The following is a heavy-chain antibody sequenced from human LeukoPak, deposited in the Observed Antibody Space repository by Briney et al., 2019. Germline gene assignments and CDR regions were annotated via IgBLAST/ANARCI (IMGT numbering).Heavy chain of an antibody. CDR2: ISVSGGST. D-gene: IGHD6-13*01. J-gene: IGHJ5*02. Sequence: PGGSLRLSCATSGFSFSSYAMSWVRQAPGKGLEWVSAISVSGGSTYYADSVKGRFTISRDNSKNTLYLQMNSLRAEDTAVYYCAKDNWVRRAAAYRSGATATNWFDPWGQGTLVTVSS. CDR1: GFSFSSYA. CDR3: AKDNWVRRAAAYRSGATATNWFDP. V-gene: IGHV3-23*01.